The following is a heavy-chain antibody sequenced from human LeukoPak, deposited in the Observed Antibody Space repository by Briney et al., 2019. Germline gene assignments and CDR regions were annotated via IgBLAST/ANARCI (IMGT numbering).Heavy chain of an antibody. Sequence: SQTLSLTCAISGDSVSSNNAAWNWIRQSPSRGLEWLGRTYYMSTWYNDSAVSVKSRITIHPDTSKNQFSLQLRSVTPDDTAVYYCARGLRRQFDYWGQGTLVTVSS. CDR1: GDSVSSNNAA. D-gene: IGHD6-25*01. CDR2: TYYMSTWYN. J-gene: IGHJ4*02. CDR3: ARGLRRQFDY. V-gene: IGHV6-1*01.